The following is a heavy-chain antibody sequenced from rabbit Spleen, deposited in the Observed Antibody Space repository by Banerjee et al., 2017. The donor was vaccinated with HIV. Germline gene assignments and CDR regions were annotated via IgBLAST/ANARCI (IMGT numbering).Heavy chain of an antibody. CDR2: IELSSSGFT. CDR1: GVSFSNNHY. V-gene: IGHV1S40*01. J-gene: IGHJ6*01. CDR3: ARDTSSSFSSYGMDL. D-gene: IGHD1-1*01. Sequence: QSLEEPGGDLVKPGASLTLTCTASGVSFSNNHYMCWVRQAPGKGLEWIACIELSSSGFTYFASWARGRFTISKTSSTTVTLQMTSLTAADTATYFCARDTSSSFSSYGMDLWGQGTLVTVS.